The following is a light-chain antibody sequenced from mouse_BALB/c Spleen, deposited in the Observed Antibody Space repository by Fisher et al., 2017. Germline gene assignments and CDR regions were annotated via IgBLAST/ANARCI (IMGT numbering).Light chain of an antibody. Sequence: IVLTQSTAIMSASPGEKVTMTCSASSSVSYMHWYQQKSSTSPKLWIYDTSNLASGVPARFNGSGSGTSYSLTISSVEAEDAATYYCQQWSSNPLTFGAGTKLELK. J-gene: IGKJ5*01. CDR1: SSVSY. CDR3: QQWSSNPLT. V-gene: IGKV4-59*01. CDR2: DTS.